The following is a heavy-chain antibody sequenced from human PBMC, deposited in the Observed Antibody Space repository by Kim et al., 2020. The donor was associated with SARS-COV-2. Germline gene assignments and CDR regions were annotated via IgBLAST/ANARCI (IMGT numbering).Heavy chain of an antibody. CDR3: ARGYCSSTSCTGNFDY. Sequence: SGKGRFTTSRDNSKNTLYLQRNGLRAEDTAVYYCARGYCSSTSCTGNFDYWGQGTLVTVSS. J-gene: IGHJ4*02. V-gene: IGHV3-30*07. D-gene: IGHD2-2*01.